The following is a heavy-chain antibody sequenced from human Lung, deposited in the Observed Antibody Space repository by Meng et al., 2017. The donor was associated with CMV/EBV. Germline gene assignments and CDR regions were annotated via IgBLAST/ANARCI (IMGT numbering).Heavy chain of an antibody. CDR2: ISVKNGEA. J-gene: IGHJ2*01. D-gene: IGHD6-13*01. CDR3: ARYVPNGSFWYFDF. V-gene: IGHV1-18*01. Sequence: QVQVVQSGAGEKKPGASMKGSCKASGYIFTNYDISWVRQAPGQGLEWMGWISVKNGEAKYPQNFQGRVTMTTDTTTSTAYMELRSLTSDDTAVYYCARYVPNGSFWYFDFWGRGTLVTVSS. CDR1: GYIFTNYD.